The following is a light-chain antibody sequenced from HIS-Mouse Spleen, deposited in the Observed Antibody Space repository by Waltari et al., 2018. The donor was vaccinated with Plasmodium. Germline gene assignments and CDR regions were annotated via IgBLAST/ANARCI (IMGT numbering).Light chain of an antibody. Sequence: DIVMTQSPAPLSVSPGQRAPLSCRASQRVSSNLAWYQQKPGQAHRLLIYGASTRATGIPARFSGSGSGTEFTLTISSLQSEDFAGDYCQQYNNWSFTFGPGTKVDIK. V-gene: IGKV3-15*01. CDR3: QQYNNWSFT. CDR1: QRVSSN. J-gene: IGKJ3*01. CDR2: GAS.